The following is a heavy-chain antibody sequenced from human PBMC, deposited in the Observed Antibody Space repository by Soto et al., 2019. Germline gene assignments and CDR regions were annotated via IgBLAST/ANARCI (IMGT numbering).Heavy chain of an antibody. CDR1: GYTFSSYG. D-gene: IGHD5-18*01. Sequence: QVQLVQSGAEVKKPGASVKVSCKASGYTFSSYGITWVRQAPGQRLEWMGWFNTYNGNTNYAQKFQGRVTMTTDTSTSTAYMELRSLRSADTAVYYCARERGGYSYGDYWGQGALVTVSS. CDR3: ARERGGYSYGDY. V-gene: IGHV1-18*01. J-gene: IGHJ4*02. CDR2: FNTYNGNT.